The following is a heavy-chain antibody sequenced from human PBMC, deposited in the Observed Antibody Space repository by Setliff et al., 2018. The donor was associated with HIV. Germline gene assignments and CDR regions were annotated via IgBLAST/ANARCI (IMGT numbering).Heavy chain of an antibody. CDR3: AKSCDVPSKPGPYYYSMDV. D-gene: IGHD2-2*01. CDR2: IDWSGDKT. Sequence: GGSLRLSCAASGFIFDDYAMYWVRQAPGKNLEWVSLIDWSGDKTYYADSVKGRFTISRDNSKNTLFLQLNSLRVDDTAVYYCAKSCDVPSKPGPYYYSMDVWGKGTTVTVSS. CDR1: GFIFDDYA. V-gene: IGHV3-43D*03. J-gene: IGHJ6*03.